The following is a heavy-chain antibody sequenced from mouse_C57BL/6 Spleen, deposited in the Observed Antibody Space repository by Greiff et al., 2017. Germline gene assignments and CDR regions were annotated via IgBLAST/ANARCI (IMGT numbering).Heavy chain of an antibody. CDR2: IRSKSNNYAT. Sequence: EVKLVESGGGLVQPKGSLKLSCAASGFSFNTYAMNWVRQAPGKGLEWVARIRSKSNNYATYYAESVKDRFTISGDDSESMLYLQMNNLKTEDTAMDYCVRQGDYDRGDWYFDVWGTGTTVTVSS. CDR1: GFSFNTYA. CDR3: VRQGDYDRGDWYFDV. J-gene: IGHJ1*03. D-gene: IGHD2-4*01. V-gene: IGHV10-1*01.